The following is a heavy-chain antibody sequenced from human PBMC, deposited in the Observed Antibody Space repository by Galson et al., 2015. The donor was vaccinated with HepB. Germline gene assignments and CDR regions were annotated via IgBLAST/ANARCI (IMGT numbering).Heavy chain of an antibody. Sequence: PRLSCAASGFTFTNYGMHWVRPAPGKGLEWVAVIWYDGSHKYYADSVKGRFSISRDNSKNTLYMQMNSLRAEDTAVYYCARGPLGSDYYTDHYYYYYGMDIWGQGTTVTVSS. CDR2: IWYDGSHK. CDR3: ARGPLGSDYYTDHYYYYYGMDI. V-gene: IGHV3-33*08. J-gene: IGHJ6*02. CDR1: GFTFTNYG. D-gene: IGHD3-22*01.